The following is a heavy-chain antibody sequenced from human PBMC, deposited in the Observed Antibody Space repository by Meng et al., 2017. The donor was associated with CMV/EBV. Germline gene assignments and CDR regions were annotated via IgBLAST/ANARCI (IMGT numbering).Heavy chain of an antibody. CDR2: INPSGGST. Sequence: YTFTSYYMHWVRQAPRQGLEWMGIINPSGGSTSYAQKFQGRVTMTRDTSTSTVYMELSSLRSEDTAVYYCARDGDDIVVVPAAIPFDYWGQGTLVTVSS. D-gene: IGHD2-2*01. V-gene: IGHV1-46*01. CDR3: ARDGDDIVVVPAAIPFDY. CDR1: YTFTSYY. J-gene: IGHJ4*02.